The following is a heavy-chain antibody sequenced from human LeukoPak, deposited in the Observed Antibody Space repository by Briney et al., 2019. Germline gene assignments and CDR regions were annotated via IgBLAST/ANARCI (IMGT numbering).Heavy chain of an antibody. CDR2: IYYSGSA. V-gene: IGHV4-59*01. J-gene: IGHJ3*02. CDR1: SDSISSYY. Sequence: PSETLSLTCIVSSDSISSYYWSWIRQPPGKGLEWIGYIYYSGSANYNPSLKSRFTISMDTSKNQLSLKVRSVTAADTAVYYCARGLRGAFDIWGQGTMVTVSS. CDR3: ARGLRGAFDI.